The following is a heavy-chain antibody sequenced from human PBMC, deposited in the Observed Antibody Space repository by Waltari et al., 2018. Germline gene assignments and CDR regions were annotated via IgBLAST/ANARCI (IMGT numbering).Heavy chain of an antibody. Sequence: QVQLQESGPGLVKPSETLSLNCTVSGGPISRYYWSWIRQPPGKGLEWIGYIYYSGSTNYNPSLKSRVTISVDTSKNQFSLKLSSVTAADTAVYYCARSGLSDFDYWGQGTLVTVSS. CDR3: ARSGLSDFDY. J-gene: IGHJ4*02. CDR2: IYYSGST. V-gene: IGHV4-59*01. D-gene: IGHD3-10*01. CDR1: GGPISRYY.